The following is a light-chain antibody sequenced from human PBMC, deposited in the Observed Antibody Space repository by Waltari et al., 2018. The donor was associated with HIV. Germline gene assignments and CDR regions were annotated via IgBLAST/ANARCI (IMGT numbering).Light chain of an antibody. CDR1: SSDVGYYNY. V-gene: IGLV2-14*03. CDR3: SSYTGSNTLGV. Sequence: QSALTQPASVSGSPGQSITISCTGASSDVGYYNYVSWYQQHPGNVPKLMIYDVSKRPSGVSNRFSGSKSGNTASLTISGLQAEDGADYYCSSYTGSNTLGVFGTGTRVTVL. J-gene: IGLJ1*01. CDR2: DVS.